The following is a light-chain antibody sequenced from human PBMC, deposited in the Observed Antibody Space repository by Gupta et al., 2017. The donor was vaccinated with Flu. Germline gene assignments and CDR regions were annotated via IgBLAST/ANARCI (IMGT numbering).Light chain of an antibody. CDR3: QVWDSSTNHEV. V-gene: IGLV3-21*02. CDR1: NVGSKA. J-gene: IGLJ3*02. CDR2: DDT. Sequence: SYVLTQPPSVSVAPGQTASITCGGNNVGSKAVHWYQQKPGQAPVLVVCDDTDRPSGIPERISGSNSGNTATLTISRVEAGDEADYYCQVWDSSTNHEVFGGGTKLTV.